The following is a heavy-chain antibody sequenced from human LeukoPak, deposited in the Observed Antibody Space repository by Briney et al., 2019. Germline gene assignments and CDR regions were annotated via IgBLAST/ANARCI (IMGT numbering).Heavy chain of an antibody. V-gene: IGHV3-23*01. D-gene: IGHD2/OR15-2a*01. J-gene: IGHJ6*02. CDR3: AKDLSPLYYYYGMDV. CDR2: ISGSGGSS. Sequence: GGSLRLSCAASGFTFSNYAMSWVRQAPGKGLEWVSAISGSGGSSYYADSVKGRFTISRDNSKNTLYLQMNSLRAEDTAVYYCAKDLSPLYYYYGMDVWAKGPRSPSP. CDR1: GFTFSNYA.